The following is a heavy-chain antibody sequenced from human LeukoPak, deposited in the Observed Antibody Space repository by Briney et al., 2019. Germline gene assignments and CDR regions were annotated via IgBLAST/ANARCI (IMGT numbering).Heavy chain of an antibody. J-gene: IGHJ4*02. Sequence: ASVKVSCKASGGTFSSYAISWVRQAPGQGLEWMGGIIPIFGTANYAQKFQGRVTITTDESTSTAYMELSSLRSEDTAVYYCARDGCSSTSCYTRYYFDYWGQETLVTVSS. CDR1: GGTFSSYA. CDR3: ARDGCSSTSCYTRYYFDY. D-gene: IGHD2-2*02. CDR2: IIPIFGTA. V-gene: IGHV1-69*05.